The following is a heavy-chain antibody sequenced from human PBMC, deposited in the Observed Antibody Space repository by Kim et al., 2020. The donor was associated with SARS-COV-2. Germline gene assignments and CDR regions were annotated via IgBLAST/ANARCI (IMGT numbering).Heavy chain of an antibody. Sequence: SETLSLTCTVSGGSISSGDYYWSWIRQPPGKGLEWIGYIYYSGSTYYNPSLKSRVTISVDTSKNQFSLKLSSVTAADTAVYYCARAAGYCSSTSCYYYYGMDVWGQGTTVTVSS. CDR1: GGSISSGDYY. CDR2: IYYSGST. D-gene: IGHD2-2*01. J-gene: IGHJ6*02. CDR3: ARAAGYCSSTSCYYYYGMDV. V-gene: IGHV4-30-4*01.